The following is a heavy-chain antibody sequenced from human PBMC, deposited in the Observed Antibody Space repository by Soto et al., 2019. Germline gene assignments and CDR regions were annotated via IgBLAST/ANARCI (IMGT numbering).Heavy chain of an antibody. CDR1: GFTFSNAR. J-gene: IGHJ4*02. CDR3: TTNLPDLDDFWSGSPLYAY. CDR2: IKSKTDGGTT. V-gene: IGHV3-15*07. Sequence: GGSLRLSCAASGFTFSNARMNWVRQAAGKGLEWVGRIKSKTDGGTTDYAAPVKGRFTISRDDSKNTLYLQMNSLKTEDTAVYYCTTNLPDLDDFWSGSPLYAYGAQGPLAPVPS. D-gene: IGHD3-3*01.